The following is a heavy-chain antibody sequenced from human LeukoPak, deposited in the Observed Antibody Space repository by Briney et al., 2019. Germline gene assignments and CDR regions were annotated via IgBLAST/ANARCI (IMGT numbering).Heavy chain of an antibody. CDR2: IYYSGST. V-gene: IGHV4-59*01. CDR1: GGSISSYY. J-gene: IGHJ4*02. D-gene: IGHD3-22*01. Sequence: SETLSLTCTVSGGSISSYYWSWIRQPPGKGLEWIGYIYYSGSTNYNPSLKSRVTISVDTSKNQFSLKLTSVTAADTAVYYCARDSKYYYDSSGYYPPFDYWGQGTLVTVSS. CDR3: ARDSKYYYDSSGYYPPFDY.